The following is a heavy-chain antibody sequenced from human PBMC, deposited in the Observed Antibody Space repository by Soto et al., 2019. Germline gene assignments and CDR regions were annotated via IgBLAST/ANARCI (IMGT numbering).Heavy chain of an antibody. CDR1: GYTFTSYG. J-gene: IGHJ6*02. CDR2: MNPNSGNT. D-gene: IGHD2-2*01. CDR3: ARGVVPAAISRYYYYGMDV. Sequence: ASVKVSCKASGYTFTSYGISWVRQAPVQGLEWMGWMNPNSGNTGYAQKFQGRVTMTRNTSISTAYMELSSLRSEDTAVYYCARGVVPAAISRYYYYGMDVWGQGTTVTVSS. V-gene: IGHV1-8*02.